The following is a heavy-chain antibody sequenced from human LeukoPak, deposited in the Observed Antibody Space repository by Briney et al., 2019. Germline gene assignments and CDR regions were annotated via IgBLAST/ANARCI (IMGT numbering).Heavy chain of an antibody. J-gene: IGHJ4*02. V-gene: IGHV4-59*01. CDR1: GGSISGYY. CDR2: IYYSGST. CDR3: ARGVSYYYDSSGSYCFDY. D-gene: IGHD3-22*01. Sequence: SETLSLTCTVSGGSISGYYWSWIRQPPGKGLEWIGYIYYSGSTNYNPSLKSRVTISIDTSKNQFSLKLSSVTAADTAVYYCARGVSYYYDSSGSYCFDYWGQGTLVTVSS.